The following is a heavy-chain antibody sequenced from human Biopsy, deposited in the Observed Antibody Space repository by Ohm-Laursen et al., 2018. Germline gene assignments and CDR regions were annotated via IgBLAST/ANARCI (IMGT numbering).Heavy chain of an antibody. Sequence: GTLSLTCTVSGGSISSSSTYYWAWLRQPPGKGLEWIGSIFYGGITYYNPSLKSRVTISVDTSKNQFSLNLSSVTGADTAVYYCARHPTGFWFDPWGQGTLVTVSS. J-gene: IGHJ5*02. CDR3: ARHPTGFWFDP. CDR2: IFYGGIT. CDR1: GGSISSSSTYY. V-gene: IGHV4-39*01.